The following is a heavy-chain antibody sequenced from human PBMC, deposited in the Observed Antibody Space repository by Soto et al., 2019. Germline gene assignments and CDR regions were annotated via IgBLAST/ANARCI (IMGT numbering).Heavy chain of an antibody. CDR3: ARGQKVSLYNGMDV. Sequence: QVQLVQSGAEVKKPGSSVKVSCKASGGTFSSYAISWVRQAPGQGLEWMGGIIPIFGTTTYAQKFQGRVTITADEPPGPAYTELSRLRAAETALYYRARGQKVSLYNGMDVWRQATTVSV. J-gene: IGHJ6*02. D-gene: IGHD2-2*02. CDR1: GGTFSSYA. CDR2: IIPIFGTT. V-gene: IGHV1-69*12.